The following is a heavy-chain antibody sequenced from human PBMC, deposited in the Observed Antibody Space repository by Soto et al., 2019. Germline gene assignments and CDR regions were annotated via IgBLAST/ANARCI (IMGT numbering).Heavy chain of an antibody. V-gene: IGHV6-1*01. CDR2: TYYRSIWQT. CDR3: ARLVGNSWLDH. CDR1: GDSVSSNDAV. Sequence: QVQLQQSGPGLVKPSQTLSLTCAISGDSVSSNDAVWNWIRQSPSRGLEWLGRTYYRSIWQTEYAVSVKGRMTINPDASKILLSLQLSSVTPEDTAMYYGARLVGNSWLDHWGQGTLVTVSA. D-gene: IGHD6-6*01. J-gene: IGHJ5*02.